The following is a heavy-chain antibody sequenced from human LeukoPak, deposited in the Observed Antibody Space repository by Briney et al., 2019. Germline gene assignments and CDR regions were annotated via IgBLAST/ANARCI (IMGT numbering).Heavy chain of an antibody. Sequence: GGSLRLSCAASGFTFSSYSMNWVRQAPGKGLEWVSYISSSSSTIYYADSVKGRFTISRDNAKNSLYLQMNSLRAEDTAVYYCARVMRGSYGRVGDYWGQGTLVTVSS. CDR2: ISSSSSTI. D-gene: IGHD5-18*01. CDR1: GFTFSSYS. V-gene: IGHV3-48*04. CDR3: ARVMRGSYGRVGDY. J-gene: IGHJ4*02.